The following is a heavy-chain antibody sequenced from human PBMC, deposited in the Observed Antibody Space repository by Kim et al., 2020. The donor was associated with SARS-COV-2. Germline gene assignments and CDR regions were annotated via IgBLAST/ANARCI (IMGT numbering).Heavy chain of an antibody. D-gene: IGHD3-9*01. J-gene: IGHJ4*02. V-gene: IGHV4-38-2*02. CDR2: IYHSGST. Sequence: SETLSLTCTVSGYSISSGYYWGWIRQPPGKGLEWFGSIYHSGSTYYNPSLKSRVTISVDTSKNQFSLKLSSVTAADTAVYYCARALAYYDILTGYYRPAYFDYWGQGTLVTVSS. CDR3: ARALAYYDILTGYYRPAYFDY. CDR1: GYSISSGYY.